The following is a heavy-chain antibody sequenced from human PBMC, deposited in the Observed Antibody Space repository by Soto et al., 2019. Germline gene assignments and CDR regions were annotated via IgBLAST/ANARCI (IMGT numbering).Heavy chain of an antibody. CDR2: IKSKTDGGTT. V-gene: IGHV3-15*01. CDR3: TTDQRYYDFWSGYHFYYYYYGMDV. Sequence: GGSLRLSCAASGFTFSNAWMIWVRQAPGKGLEWVGRIKSKTDGGTTDYAAPVKGRFTISRDDSKNTLYLQMNSLKTEDTAVYYCTTDQRYYDFWSGYHFYYYYYGMDVWGQGTTVTVSS. D-gene: IGHD3-3*01. CDR1: GFTFSNAW. J-gene: IGHJ6*02.